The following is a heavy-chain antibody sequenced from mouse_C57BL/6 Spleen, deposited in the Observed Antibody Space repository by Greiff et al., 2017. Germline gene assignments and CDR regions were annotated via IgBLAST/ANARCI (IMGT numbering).Heavy chain of an antibody. CDR3: ARDGDSNPFDY. D-gene: IGHD2-5*01. Sequence: EVQLVESGGGLVKPGGSLKLSCAASGFTFSSYAMSWVRQTPEKRLEWIATINAGGSYTYYPDNVKGRFTISRDNAKNNLYLQMSHLKSEDTAMYYCARDGDSNPFDYWGQGTTLTVSA. CDR2: INAGGSYT. J-gene: IGHJ2*01. V-gene: IGHV5-4*01. CDR1: GFTFSSYA.